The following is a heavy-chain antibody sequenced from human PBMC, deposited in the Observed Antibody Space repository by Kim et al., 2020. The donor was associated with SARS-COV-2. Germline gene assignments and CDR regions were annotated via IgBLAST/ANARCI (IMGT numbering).Heavy chain of an antibody. J-gene: IGHJ4*02. CDR1: GIPFRNAW. CDR3: NTVSMR. D-gene: IGHD2-2*01. V-gene: IGHV3-15*01. Sequence: GGSLRLSCAVSGIPFRNAWMNWVRQAPGRGLEWVGRIKSLSDGGTSDYAAPVKGRFTISRDDSKNTLYLQMNSLKSEDAGVYYCNTVSMRWGQGTLVTVSS. CDR2: IKSLSDGGTS.